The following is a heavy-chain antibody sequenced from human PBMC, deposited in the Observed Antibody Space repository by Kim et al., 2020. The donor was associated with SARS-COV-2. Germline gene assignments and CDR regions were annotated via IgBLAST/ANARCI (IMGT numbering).Heavy chain of an antibody. V-gene: IGHV3-33*01. CDR2: IWYDGSNK. CDR3: ASDGGDVTTVTEIDY. D-gene: IGHD4-17*01. Sequence: GGSLRLSCAASGFTFSSYGMHWVRQAPGKGLEWVAVIWYDGSNKYYADSVKGRFTISRDNSKNTLYLQMNSLRAEDTAVYYCASDGGDVTTVTEIDYWGQGTLVTVSS. CDR1: GFTFSSYG. J-gene: IGHJ4*02.